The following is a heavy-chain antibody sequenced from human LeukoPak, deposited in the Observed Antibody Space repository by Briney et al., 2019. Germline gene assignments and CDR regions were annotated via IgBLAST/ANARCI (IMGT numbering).Heavy chain of an antibody. CDR3: ARDPVHSSGWFAVSYYYMDV. J-gene: IGHJ6*03. CDR2: IKQDGSET. V-gene: IGHV3-7*01. Sequence: GGSLRLSCAASGFTFSRHWMSWVRQTPGKGLEWVANIKQDGSETLYVDSVKGRFTISRDNAKNSLYLQMNSLRAEDTAVYYCARDPVHSSGWFAVSYYYMDVWGKGTPVTVSS. CDR1: GFTFSRHW. D-gene: IGHD6-19*01.